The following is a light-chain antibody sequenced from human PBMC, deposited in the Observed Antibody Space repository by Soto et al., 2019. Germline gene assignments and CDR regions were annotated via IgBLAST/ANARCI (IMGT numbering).Light chain of an antibody. Sequence: QSALTQPASVSGSPGQSITISCTGTSSDVGDYNYVSWYQHHPDTAPKLMIYEVTNRPSGVSNRFSGSKSGNTASLTISGLQAEDEADYYCCSYTSSITYVFGTGTKVTVL. CDR2: EVT. J-gene: IGLJ1*01. CDR1: SSDVGDYNY. CDR3: CSYTSSITYV. V-gene: IGLV2-14*01.